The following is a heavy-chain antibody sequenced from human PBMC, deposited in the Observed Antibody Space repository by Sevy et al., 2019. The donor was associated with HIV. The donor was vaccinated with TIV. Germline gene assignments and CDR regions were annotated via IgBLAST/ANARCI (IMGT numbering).Heavy chain of an antibody. CDR2: IYPGDSDT. CDR3: TSLGGNDTSGYHFFDH. D-gene: IGHD3-22*01. V-gene: IGHV5-51*01. J-gene: IGHJ4*02. Sequence: GESLKISCKGSGYSFTKYWIGWVRQMPGKGLEWMGIIYPGDSDTRYRPSFQGQVTISADKSISTAYLQWSSLKASDTAMYYCTSLGGNDTSGYHFFDHWCQGTLVTVSS. CDR1: GYSFTKYW.